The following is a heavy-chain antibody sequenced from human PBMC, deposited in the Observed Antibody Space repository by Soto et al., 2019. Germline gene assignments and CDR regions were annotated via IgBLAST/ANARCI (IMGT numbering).Heavy chain of an antibody. J-gene: IGHJ4*02. Sequence: QVQLQESGPGLVKPSETLSLTCTVSGGSISSYCWIWVRQPPGEGLEWIANICNSGGTNYNPSLKSRVVISVDTSRNQFSLKLSSVTAADTAVYYCARGVGRYSSNLDYWGQGTLVTVSS. CDR3: ARGVGRYSSNLDY. CDR2: ICNSGGT. CDR1: GGSISSYC. D-gene: IGHD1-26*01. V-gene: IGHV4-59*01.